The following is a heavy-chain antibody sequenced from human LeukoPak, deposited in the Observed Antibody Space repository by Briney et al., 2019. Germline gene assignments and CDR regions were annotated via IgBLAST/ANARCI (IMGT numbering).Heavy chain of an antibody. V-gene: IGHV1-18*01. CDR3: ARVGYDSSGYHPGAFDI. CDR2: ISAYNGNT. Sequence: ASVKVSCKASGYTFTSYGISWVRQAPGQGLEWMGWISAYNGNTNYAQKLQGRVTMTTDTSTSTAYMELSSLRSEDTAVYYCARVGYDSSGYHPGAFDIWGQGTMVTVSS. CDR1: GYTFTSYG. J-gene: IGHJ3*02. D-gene: IGHD3-22*01.